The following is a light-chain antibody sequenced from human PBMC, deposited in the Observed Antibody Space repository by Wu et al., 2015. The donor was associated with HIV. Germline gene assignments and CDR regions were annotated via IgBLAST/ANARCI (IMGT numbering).Light chain of an antibody. CDR2: AAS. Sequence: DIQMTQSPSSLSASVGDRVTITCRASQAISGYLAWYQQKPGKAPQLLIFAASTLQSGVPSRFSGRGSGTEFTLTINSLHPEDIGIYYCQKYNDAPWTFGQGTKVGIK. J-gene: IGKJ1*01. CDR1: QAISGY. V-gene: IGKV1-27*01. CDR3: QKYNDAPWT.